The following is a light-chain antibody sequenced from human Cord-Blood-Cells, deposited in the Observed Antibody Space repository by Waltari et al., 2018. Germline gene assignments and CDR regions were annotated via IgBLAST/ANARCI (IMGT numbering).Light chain of an antibody. CDR2: DVS. CDR1: SSDVGGYNY. V-gene: IGLV2-14*01. CDR3: SSYTSSSTWV. J-gene: IGLJ3*02. Sequence: QSALTQPASVSGSPGQSITIPCTGTSSDVGGYNYVSWYQHHPGKAPKLRIYDVSKRPSGVCNRFSGSKSGNTASLAISGLQAEDEADYYCSSYTSSSTWVFGGGTKLTVL.